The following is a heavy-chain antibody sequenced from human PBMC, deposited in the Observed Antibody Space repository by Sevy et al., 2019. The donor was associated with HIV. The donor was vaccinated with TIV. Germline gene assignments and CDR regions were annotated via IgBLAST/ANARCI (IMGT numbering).Heavy chain of an antibody. Sequence: SETLSLTCAVYGGSFCGYYWSWIRQPPGKGLEWIGEINHSGSSNYNPSLKSRVTISVDTSKNQFSLKLSSVTAADTPVYYCARGPINSDDYGSGISVPTNKPSDYWGQGTLVTVSS. D-gene: IGHD3-10*01. J-gene: IGHJ4*02. V-gene: IGHV4-34*01. CDR1: GGSFCGYY. CDR3: ARGPINSDDYGSGISVPTNKPSDY. CDR2: INHSGSS.